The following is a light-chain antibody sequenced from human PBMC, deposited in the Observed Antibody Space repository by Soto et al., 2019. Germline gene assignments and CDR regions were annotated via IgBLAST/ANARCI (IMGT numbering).Light chain of an antibody. J-gene: IGKJ1*01. Sequence: DIHMTQSPSSLSASVGDRVTITCRASQSISSYLNWYQHKPGKAPKLLIYAASSLQSGVPSRFSGSGSGTDFTLTISSLQPEDFATYYCQQSYSTWTFGQGTKVDIK. CDR3: QQSYSTWT. CDR1: QSISSY. CDR2: AAS. V-gene: IGKV1-39*01.